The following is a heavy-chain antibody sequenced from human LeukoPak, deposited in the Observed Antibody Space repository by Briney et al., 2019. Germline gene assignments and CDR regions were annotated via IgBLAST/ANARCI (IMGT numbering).Heavy chain of an antibody. J-gene: IGHJ4*02. V-gene: IGHV3-21*01. Sequence: GGSLRLSCAASGFTFSSYSMNWVRQAPGKGLEWVSSISSSSSYIYYADSVKGRFTISRDSAKNSVYLQMNSLRVEDTAVYYCARWATMTSILDYWGQGTLVTVSS. CDR1: GFTFSSYS. CDR3: ARWATMTSILDY. CDR2: ISSSSSYI. D-gene: IGHD4-17*01.